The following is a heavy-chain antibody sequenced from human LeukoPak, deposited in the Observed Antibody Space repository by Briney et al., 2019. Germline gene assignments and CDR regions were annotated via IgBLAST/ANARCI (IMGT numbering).Heavy chain of an antibody. CDR2: ISSSGSTI. CDR1: GFSFSRYW. J-gene: IGHJ6*04. D-gene: IGHD3-10*02. Sequence: GGSLRLSCAASGFSFSRYWMNWVRQAPGKGLEWVSYISSSGSTIYYADSVKGRFTISRDNAKNSLYLQMNSLRAEDTAVYYCAELGITMIGGVWGKGTTVTISS. V-gene: IGHV3-48*03. CDR3: AELGITMIGGV.